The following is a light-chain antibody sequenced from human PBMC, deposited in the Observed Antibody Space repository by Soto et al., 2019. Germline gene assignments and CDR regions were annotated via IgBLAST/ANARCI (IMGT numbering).Light chain of an antibody. CDR2: GAS. CDR1: QSLSNNY. J-gene: IGKJ4*01. V-gene: IGKV3D-20*02. Sequence: EIVMTQSPATLSVSPGERATLSCRASQSLSNNYLAWYQQKPGQAPRLLIYGASSRATGIPDRFSGSGSGTDFTLTISSLQPEDFATYYCQQANSFPLTFGGGTKVDIK. CDR3: QQANSFPLT.